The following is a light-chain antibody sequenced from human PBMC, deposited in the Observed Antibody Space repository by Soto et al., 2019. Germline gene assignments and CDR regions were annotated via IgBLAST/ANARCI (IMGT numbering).Light chain of an antibody. Sequence: EIVMTQSPATLSLSPGERATLSCRSSQSVSSRYLAWYKQKPGQAPRLVIYGASSRATGIPDRFRGSGSGTEFTLTISSLKPDDFETYYCQHYNSYPWTFGQGTKVDIK. CDR1: QSVSSRY. CDR2: GAS. J-gene: IGKJ1*01. V-gene: IGKV3-20*01. CDR3: QHYNSYPWT.